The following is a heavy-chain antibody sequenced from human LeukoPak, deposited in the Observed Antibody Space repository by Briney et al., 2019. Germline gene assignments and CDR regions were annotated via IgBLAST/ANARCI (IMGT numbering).Heavy chain of an antibody. Sequence: GSLRLSCAASGFTFSSYGMHWVRQAPGKGLEWVAVIWYDGSNKYYADSVKGRFTISRDNSKNTLYLQTNSLRVEDTAVYYCARDLYYYDSSGYYYGVGFDYWGQGTLVTVSS. CDR3: ARDLYYYDSSGYYYGVGFDY. V-gene: IGHV3-33*01. CDR1: GFTFSSYG. D-gene: IGHD3-22*01. CDR2: IWYDGSNK. J-gene: IGHJ4*02.